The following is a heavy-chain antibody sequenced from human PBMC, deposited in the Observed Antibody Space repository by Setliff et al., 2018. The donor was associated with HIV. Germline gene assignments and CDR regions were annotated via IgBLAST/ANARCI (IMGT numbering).Heavy chain of an antibody. CDR1: GGSISSSNYY. CDR2: IYYTGST. V-gene: IGHV4-39*07. CDR3: ARGPWGSMIGGINHYYYYMDV. D-gene: IGHD3-16*01. J-gene: IGHJ6*03. Sequence: SETLSLTCTVSGGSISSSNYYWGWIRQPPGKGLEWIGSIYYTGSTNYNPSLKSRVTISVDTSKNQFSLKLTSVTAADTAVYYCARGPWGSMIGGINHYYYYMDVWGKGTTVTVSS.